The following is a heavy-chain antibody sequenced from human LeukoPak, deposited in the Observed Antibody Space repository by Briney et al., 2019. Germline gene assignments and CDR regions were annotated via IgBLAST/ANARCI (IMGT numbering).Heavy chain of an antibody. CDR1: GYTFPSYF. D-gene: IGHD6-19*01. CDR2: INPTGGST. J-gene: IGHJ1*01. V-gene: IGHV1-46*01. CDR3: AKAKIAVAAKGGYFQH. Sequence: ASVKVSCKASGYTFPSYFMHWVRQAPGQGLEWMGIINPTGGSTTYAQKFQGRVTMTRDTSTSTVYMELSSLRSEDTAVYYCAKAKIAVAAKGGYFQHWGQGTLVTVSS.